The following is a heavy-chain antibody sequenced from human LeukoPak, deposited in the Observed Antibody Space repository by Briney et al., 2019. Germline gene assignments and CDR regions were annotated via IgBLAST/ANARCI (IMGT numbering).Heavy chain of an antibody. V-gene: IGHV1-8*03. CDR2: MNPNSANT. CDR1: GYTFTSYD. CDR3: ARRWSYYFDY. J-gene: IGHJ4*02. D-gene: IGHD4-23*01. Sequence: ASVKVSCKASGYTFTSYDINWVRQATGQGLEWMGWMNPNSANTSYEQKFQGRVTITRNTSISTAYMELSSLRSEDTAVYYCARRWSYYFDYWGQGTLVTVSS.